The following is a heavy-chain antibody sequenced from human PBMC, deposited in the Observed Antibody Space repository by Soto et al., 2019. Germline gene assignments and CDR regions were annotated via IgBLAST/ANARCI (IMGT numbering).Heavy chain of an antibody. CDR3: AKDPVPLMYCSGAGCYSDS. J-gene: IGHJ4*02. V-gene: IGHV3-23*01. Sequence: EVQLLESGGGLVQPGGSLRLSCAASGFTFSNYAMNWVRQAPGKGLEWVSSIGGSGASTYYADSVKGRFTISRDDSKNTLHLHLSSLRAEDTAIYYWAKDPVPLMYCSGAGCYSDSWGRGTLVTVSS. CDR2: IGGSGAST. D-gene: IGHD2-15*01. CDR1: GFTFSNYA.